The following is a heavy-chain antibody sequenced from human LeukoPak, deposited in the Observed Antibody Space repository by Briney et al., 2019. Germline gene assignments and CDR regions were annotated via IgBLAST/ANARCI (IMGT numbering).Heavy chain of an antibody. CDR2: INPNGGGT. V-gene: IGHV1-2*02. D-gene: IGHD6-13*01. CDR3: ARDQSSSWWDAFDI. CDR1: GYTFTDYY. J-gene: IGHJ3*02. Sequence: ASVKVSCKASGYTFTDYYMHWVRQAPGQGLEWMGWINPNGGGTNYAQKFQGRVTMTRDTSISTAYMELSRLRSDDTAVYYCARDQSSSWWDAFDIWGQGTMVTVSS.